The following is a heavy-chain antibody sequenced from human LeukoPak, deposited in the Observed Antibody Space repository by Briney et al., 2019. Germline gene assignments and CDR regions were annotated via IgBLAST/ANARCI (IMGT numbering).Heavy chain of an antibody. CDR1: GFTFSSYN. D-gene: IGHD3-22*01. V-gene: IGHV3-21*06. J-gene: IGHJ3*01. CDR3: ARHYSVGYYAFDAFDL. Sequence: GGSLRLSCAASGFTFSSYNMDWVRQSPGKGLEWVSTILSTSGYMYYADSVKDRFTVSRDNARNSLYLQMNSLRAEDTAVYYCARHYSVGYYAFDAFDLWGHGTMVTVSS. CDR2: ILSTSGYM.